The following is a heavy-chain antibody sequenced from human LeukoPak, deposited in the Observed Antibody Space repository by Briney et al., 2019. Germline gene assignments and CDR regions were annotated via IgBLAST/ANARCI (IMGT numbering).Heavy chain of an antibody. Sequence: PGGSLRLSCAASGFSFEDYDMHWVRQAPGKGLEWVSLIHRDGRTAYYAESVRGRFAISRDNSRRSLYLQINNLRTEDSALYHCAKTRRSGTEYGDFDHWGQGTLVTVSS. CDR2: IHRDGRTA. CDR1: GFSFEDYD. V-gene: IGHV3-43*02. D-gene: IGHD1-26*01. J-gene: IGHJ4*02. CDR3: AKTRRSGTEYGDFDH.